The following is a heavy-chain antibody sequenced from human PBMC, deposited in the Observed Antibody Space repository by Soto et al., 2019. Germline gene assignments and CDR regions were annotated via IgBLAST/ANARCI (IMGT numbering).Heavy chain of an antibody. V-gene: IGHV4-31*03. CDR2: IYYSGST. J-gene: IGHJ5*02. CDR1: GGSISSGGYY. CDR3: ARVFSDSSSFFDP. Sequence: QVQLQESGPGLVKPSQTLSLTCTVSGGSISSGGYYWSWIRQHPGKGLEWIGYIYYSGSTYYNPSLKSRVTISVATSKNQSALKLSSVTAADTAVYYCARVFSDSSSFFDPWGQGTLVTVSS. D-gene: IGHD6-13*01.